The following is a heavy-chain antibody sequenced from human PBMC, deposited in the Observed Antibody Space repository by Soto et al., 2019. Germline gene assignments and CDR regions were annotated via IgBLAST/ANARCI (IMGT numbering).Heavy chain of an antibody. V-gene: IGHV5-51*01. Sequence: PGESQKISYNGSGYIFTSYWLGGVRDMPGKGVGWMGSICPDDSDTSYSPSYQGRVTISADKSISTGYLQWSSLKASDTAMYYCASATVSSYYCYGMDVWGQGTTVTVSS. J-gene: IGHJ6*02. CDR2: ICPDDSDT. D-gene: IGHD4-4*01. CDR1: GYIFTSYW. CDR3: ASATVSSYYCYGMDV.